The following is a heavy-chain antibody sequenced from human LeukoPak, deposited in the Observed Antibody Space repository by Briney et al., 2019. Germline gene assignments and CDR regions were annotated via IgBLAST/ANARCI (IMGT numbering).Heavy chain of an antibody. D-gene: IGHD6-13*01. CDR1: GFTFSRYW. CDR3: AKEGYSRGYYSYYYMDV. CDR2: INTDESSP. Sequence: GGSLRLSCAASGFTFSRYWMHWVRQVPGKGLVWISRINTDESSPTYADSVKGRFTISRDNSKNTVYVQMNSLRAEDTAVYYCAKEGYSRGYYSYYYMDVWGKGTTVTVSS. J-gene: IGHJ6*03. V-gene: IGHV3-74*01.